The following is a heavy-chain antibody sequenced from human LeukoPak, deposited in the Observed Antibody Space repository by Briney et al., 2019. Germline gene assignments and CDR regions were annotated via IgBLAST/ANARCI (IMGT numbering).Heavy chain of an antibody. Sequence: GGSLRLSCAVSGFTFSDYYMSWLRQAPGEGLEWVSYISSSGTTIYYADSVKGRFTVSRDNAKDSLYLQMNSLRAEDTAVYYCTTLRTSGWYQDSWGQGTLVTVSS. D-gene: IGHD6-19*01. V-gene: IGHV3-11*01. CDR3: TTLRTSGWYQDS. CDR1: GFTFSDYY. J-gene: IGHJ4*02. CDR2: ISSSGTTI.